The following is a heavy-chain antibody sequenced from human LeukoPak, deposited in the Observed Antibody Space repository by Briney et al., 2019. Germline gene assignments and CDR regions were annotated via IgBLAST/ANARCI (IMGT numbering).Heavy chain of an antibody. J-gene: IGHJ6*03. CDR1: EFTFSNYW. V-gene: IGHV3-7*01. CDR3: AGCSTVTTYYYSYYMDI. CDR2: IKQDGSGT. Sequence: GGSLRLSCAASEFTFSNYWMRWVRLAPGKGMEWVANIKQDGSGTYYVDSVKGRFTISRDNAKNSLYLQMNSLRAEDTAVYYCAGCSTVTTYYYSYYMDIWGKGTTVTVSS. D-gene: IGHD4-11*01.